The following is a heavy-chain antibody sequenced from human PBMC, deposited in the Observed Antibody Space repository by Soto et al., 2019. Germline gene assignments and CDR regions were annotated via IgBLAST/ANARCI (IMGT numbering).Heavy chain of an antibody. J-gene: IGHJ1*01. CDR1: GFTFSSYA. CDR2: ISGSGGST. CDR3: TRSDPPFRISEPPI. V-gene: IGHV3-23*01. Sequence: GGSLRLSCAASGFTFSSYAMSWVRQAPGKGLEWVSAISGSGGSTYYADSVKGRFTISRDNSKNTLYLQMNSLKTEDTAMYYCTRSDPPFRISEPPIWGQGTLVTVSS.